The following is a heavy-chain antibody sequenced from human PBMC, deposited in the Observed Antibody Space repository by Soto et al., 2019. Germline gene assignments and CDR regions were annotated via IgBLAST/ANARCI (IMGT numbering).Heavy chain of an antibody. CDR3: AGVWFGQFVSYFAS. V-gene: IGHV1-18*01. CDR1: CYTFTSYG. D-gene: IGHD3-10*01. CDR2: ISAYNGNT. Sequence: QVQLVQAGAEVKKPGSSVKVSCKASCYTFTSYGISWVRQAPGQGLEWMGLISAYNGNTNYAQKLQGRVTMTTDTATCTAYVELSSVSSEETVVYYCAGVWFGQFVSYFASWGQGTLVTVSS. J-gene: IGHJ4*02.